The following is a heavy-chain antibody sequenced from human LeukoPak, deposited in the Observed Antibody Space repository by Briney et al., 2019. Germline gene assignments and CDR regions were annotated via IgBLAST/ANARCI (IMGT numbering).Heavy chain of an antibody. CDR2: IYSGGST. Sequence: PGGSLRLSCAASGFTVSINYMSWVRQAPGKGLEWVSVIYSGGSTYYADSVKGRFTISRDNSKNTLYLQMNSLRAEDTAVYYCAKGRFSLRWLLDYWGQGTLVTVSS. CDR3: AKGRFSLRWLLDY. CDR1: GFTVSINY. D-gene: IGHD4-17*01. V-gene: IGHV3-53*01. J-gene: IGHJ4*02.